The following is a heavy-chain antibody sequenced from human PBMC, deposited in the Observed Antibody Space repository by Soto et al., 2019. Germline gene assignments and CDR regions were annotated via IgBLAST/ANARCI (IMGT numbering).Heavy chain of an antibody. CDR2: ISSGSDYI. V-gene: IGHV3-21*01. CDR1: GFTFSSYS. Sequence: EVQLVESGGGLVKPGGSLRLSCAASGFTFSSYSMNWVRQAPGKGLEWVSSISSGSDYIFYADSVKGGFTISRDDAKNSLFLQMNSLTAEDTAVYYCARSPVGDAFNVWGQGTVVTVSS. J-gene: IGHJ3*01. CDR3: ARSPVGDAFNV.